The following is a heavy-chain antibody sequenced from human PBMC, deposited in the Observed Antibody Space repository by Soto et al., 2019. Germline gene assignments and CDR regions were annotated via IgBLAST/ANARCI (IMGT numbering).Heavy chain of an antibody. Sequence: EVQLLESGGGLVQPGGSLRLSCAASGFTFSSYAMSWVRQAPGKGLEWVSAISGSGGSTYYADSVKGRFTISRDNSKNTLYLQMNSLRAEDTAVYYCAKDRRNYYGSGSYFYVWGQGTTVTVSS. V-gene: IGHV3-23*01. D-gene: IGHD3-10*01. J-gene: IGHJ6*02. CDR3: AKDRRNYYGSGSYFYV. CDR2: ISGSGGST. CDR1: GFTFSSYA.